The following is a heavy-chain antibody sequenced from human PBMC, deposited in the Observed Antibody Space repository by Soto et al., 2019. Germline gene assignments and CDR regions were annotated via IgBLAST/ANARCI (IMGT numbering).Heavy chain of an antibody. Sequence: GGSLRLPCAASGFTFSSYWMSWVRQAPGKGLEWVANIKQDGSEKYYVGSVKGRFTISRDNAKNSLYLQMNSLRAEDTAVYYCARAPGRGYSYGYSDYWGQGTLVTVS. CDR1: GFTFSSYW. CDR2: IKQDGSEK. V-gene: IGHV3-7*03. D-gene: IGHD5-18*01. J-gene: IGHJ4*02. CDR3: ARAPGRGYSYGYSDY.